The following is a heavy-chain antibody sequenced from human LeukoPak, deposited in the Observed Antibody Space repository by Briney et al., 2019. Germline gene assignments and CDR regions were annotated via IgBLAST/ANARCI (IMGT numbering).Heavy chain of an antibody. D-gene: IGHD5-18*01. CDR3: ARDGGKSYEIDY. CDR1: GFPFTNNP. CDR2: ISNDITTT. V-gene: IGHV3-48*01. Sequence: PGGSLRLSRVVSGFPFTNNPMNWVRQAPGKGLEWVSYISNDITTTYYAESVKGRFTVSRDNAKNSPYLQMNSLRVEDTAVYYCARDGGKSYEIDYWGQGTLVTVSS. J-gene: IGHJ4*02.